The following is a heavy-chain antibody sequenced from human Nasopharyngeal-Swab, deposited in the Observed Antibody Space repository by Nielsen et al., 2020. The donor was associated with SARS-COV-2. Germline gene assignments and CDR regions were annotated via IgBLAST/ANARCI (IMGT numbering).Heavy chain of an antibody. CDR2: IKQDGSEK. V-gene: IGHV3-7*03. J-gene: IGHJ4*02. Sequence: GESLKISCAASGFTFSSYWMSWVRQAPGKGLEWVANIKQDGSEKYYVDSVKGRFTISRDNAKNSLYLQMNSLRAEDTAVYYCARCDWLPYFDYWGQGTLVTVSS. CDR1: GFTFSSYW. CDR3: ARCDWLPYFDY. D-gene: IGHD3-9*01.